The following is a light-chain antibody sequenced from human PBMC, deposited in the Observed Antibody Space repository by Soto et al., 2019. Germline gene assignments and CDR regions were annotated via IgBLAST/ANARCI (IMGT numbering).Light chain of an antibody. CDR3: QTWGTGIVE. CDR2: LNSDGSH. Sequence: QPVLTQSPSASASLGASVKLTCTLSSGHSSYAIAWHQQQPEKGPRYLMKLNSDGSHSKGGGIPDRFSGSSSGAERYLTISSLQSEDEADYYCQTWGTGIVEFGGGTKLTVL. CDR1: SGHSSYA. J-gene: IGLJ2*01. V-gene: IGLV4-69*01.